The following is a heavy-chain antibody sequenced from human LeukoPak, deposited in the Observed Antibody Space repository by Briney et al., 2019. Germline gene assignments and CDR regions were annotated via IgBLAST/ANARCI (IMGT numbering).Heavy chain of an antibody. D-gene: IGHD4-17*01. CDR1: GGSISSYY. V-gene: IGHV4-59*01. Sequence: SETLSLTCTVSGGSISSYYWIWIRQPPGKGLEWIGYIYYRGSPNYNPSLKSRVTISIDTSKNQFSLRLSSVTAADTAVYYCARDGGDEILDYWGQGTLVTVSS. CDR2: IYYRGSP. J-gene: IGHJ4*02. CDR3: ARDGGDEILDY.